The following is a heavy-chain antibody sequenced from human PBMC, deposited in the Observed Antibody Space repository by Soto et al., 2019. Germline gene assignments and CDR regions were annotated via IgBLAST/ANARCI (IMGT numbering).Heavy chain of an antibody. CDR3: ARGATHGSSWYFWFDP. CDR1: GGTFSTYP. J-gene: IGHJ5*02. CDR2: IIPLFGTT. Sequence: QVQLVQSGAEVRMPGSSVKVSCKASGGTFSTYPINWVRQAPGQGLEWVGGIIPLFGTTNYAQKFKGRVTITADESTSTACMELSSLRAEDAAVYYCARGATHGSSWYFWFDPWGQGTLVTVSS. V-gene: IGHV1-69*01. D-gene: IGHD6-13*01.